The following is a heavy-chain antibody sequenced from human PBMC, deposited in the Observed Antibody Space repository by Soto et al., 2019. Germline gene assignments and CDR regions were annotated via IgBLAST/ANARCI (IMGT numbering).Heavy chain of an antibody. CDR2: IWYDGSNK. J-gene: IGHJ6*03. CDR1: GFTFSSYG. D-gene: IGHD3-3*01. CDR3: ARGGTIFGVVRPGGYYMDV. Sequence: GGSLRLSCAASGFTFSSYGMHWVRQAPGKGLEWVAVIWYDGSNKYYADSVKGRFTISRDNSKNTLYLQMNSLRAEDTAVYYCARGGTIFGVVRPGGYYMDVWGKGTTVTVSS. V-gene: IGHV3-33*01.